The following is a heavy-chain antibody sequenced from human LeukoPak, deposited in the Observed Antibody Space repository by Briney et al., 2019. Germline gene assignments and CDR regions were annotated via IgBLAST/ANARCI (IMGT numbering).Heavy chain of an antibody. CDR2: IYPGDSDT. V-gene: IGHV5-51*01. Sequence: GESLKISCKVSGYDFSNHWIDWVRQMPGKGLEWVGLIYPGDSDTRYSPSFEGQVTISADESTGTAYLQWSSLKASDSAMYYCARLRPDGGQVDHWGQGTLATVSS. J-gene: IGHJ4*01. CDR1: GYDFSNHW. D-gene: IGHD4-23*01. CDR3: ARLRPDGGQVDH.